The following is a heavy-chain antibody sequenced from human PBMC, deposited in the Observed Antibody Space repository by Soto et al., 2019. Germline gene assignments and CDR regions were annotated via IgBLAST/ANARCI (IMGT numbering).Heavy chain of an antibody. CDR1: GYTFTSYG. CDR2: ISAYNGNT. CDR3: ARDRVVVPAAIFYYYYGMDV. Sequence: GASVKVSCSASGYTFTSYGISWVRQAPGQGLEWMGWISAYNGNTNYAQKLQGRVTMTTDTSTSTAYMELRSLRSDDTAVYYCARDRVVVPAAIFYYYYGMDVWGQGTTVTVSS. J-gene: IGHJ6*02. D-gene: IGHD2-2*01. V-gene: IGHV1-18*04.